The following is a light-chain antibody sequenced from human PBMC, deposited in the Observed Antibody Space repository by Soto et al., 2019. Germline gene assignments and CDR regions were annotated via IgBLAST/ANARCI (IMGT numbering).Light chain of an antibody. Sequence: MVVTQCPATLSVSPGERATLSCRASQSVSNSLAWYQQKPGQAPSLLIYDASTRATGIAARFSGSGSGTEFTLTISSMQSQDFAVYYCQQYYKCPLTLGGGTKVDIK. CDR1: QSVSNS. CDR3: QQYYKCPLT. CDR2: DAS. V-gene: IGKV3-15*01. J-gene: IGKJ4*01.